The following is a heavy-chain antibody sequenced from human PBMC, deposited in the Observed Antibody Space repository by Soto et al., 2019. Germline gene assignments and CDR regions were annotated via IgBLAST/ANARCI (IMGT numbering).Heavy chain of an antibody. CDR1: GFTFSSYA. CDR2: ISGSGVST. CDR3: AKGEYNDSSGYYLNYFDY. J-gene: IGHJ4*02. V-gene: IGHV3-23*01. D-gene: IGHD3-22*01. Sequence: PGGSLRLSCAASGFTFSSYAMSWVHQAPGKGLEWVSAISGSGVSTYYADSVKGRFTISRDNSKNTLYLQMNSLRAEDTAVYYCAKGEYNDSSGYYLNYFDYWGQGTLVTVSS.